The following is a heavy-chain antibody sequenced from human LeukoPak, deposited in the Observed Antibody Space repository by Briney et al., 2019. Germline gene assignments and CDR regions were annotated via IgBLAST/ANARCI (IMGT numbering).Heavy chain of an antibody. CDR2: INPKSGGT. CDR1: GYTFTSYG. CDR3: ARDGGYCGSTTCYSRAEYYYYGLDA. Sequence: ASVTVSCTASGYTFTSYGISWVRQAPGQGLEWMGRINPKSGGTNYGQKFQGRVTMTRDTSISTAYMEPSRLTSDDTAVYYCARDGGYCGSTTCYSRAEYYYYGLDAWGQGTTVTVSS. V-gene: IGHV1-2*06. J-gene: IGHJ6*02. D-gene: IGHD2-2*02.